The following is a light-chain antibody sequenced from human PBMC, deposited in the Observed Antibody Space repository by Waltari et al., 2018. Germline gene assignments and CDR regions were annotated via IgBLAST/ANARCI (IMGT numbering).Light chain of an antibody. Sequence: DIQMTQSPSTLSASVGDRFPITCRASQSSRKWLAWYQQKPGKAPNLLIDKASTVESGVPSRFSGSGSGTEFTLTISSLQPDDFATYYCQQYNSYSLLTFGGGTKVEIK. CDR3: QQYNSYSLLT. CDR1: QSSRKW. V-gene: IGKV1-5*03. CDR2: KAS. J-gene: IGKJ4*01.